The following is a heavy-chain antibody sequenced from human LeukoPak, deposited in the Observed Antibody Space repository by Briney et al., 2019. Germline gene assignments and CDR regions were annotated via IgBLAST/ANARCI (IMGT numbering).Heavy chain of an antibody. J-gene: IGHJ4*02. D-gene: IGHD3-22*01. V-gene: IGHV3-11*01. CDR3: ARGFPRTDSSGLTLGY. CDR2: ISGSGSTI. CDR1: GFTFSDYY. Sequence: GGSLRLSCAASGFTFSDYYMSWIRQAPGKGLEWVSYISGSGSTIYYADSVKGRFTISRDNAKNSLYLQMNSLRAEDTAVYYCARGFPRTDSSGLTLGYWGQGTLVTVSS.